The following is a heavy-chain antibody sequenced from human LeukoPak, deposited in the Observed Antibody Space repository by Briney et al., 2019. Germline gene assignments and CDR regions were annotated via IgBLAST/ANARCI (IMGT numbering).Heavy chain of an antibody. V-gene: IGHV3-7*03. CDR3: ARDGRPLDY. CDR1: GITFSRYW. J-gene: IGHJ4*02. CDR2: IKQDGGEK. Sequence: GGSLRLSCVDSGITFSRYWMSWVRQAPGKGLEWVVNIKQDGGEKYYVDSVKGRFTISRDNAKNSLYLQMNSLRVEDTAVYYCARDGRPLDYWGQGTLVTVSS.